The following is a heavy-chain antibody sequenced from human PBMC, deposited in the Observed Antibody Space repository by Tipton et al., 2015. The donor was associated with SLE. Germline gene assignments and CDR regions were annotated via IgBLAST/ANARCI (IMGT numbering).Heavy chain of an antibody. J-gene: IGHJ3*02. V-gene: IGHV4-61*02. CDR1: GGSITSGTDY. CDR3: AREGYSGYLDALDI. CDR2: IASNGFA. Sequence: GLVKPSQTLSLTCTVSGGSITSGTDYWSWIRQPAGKGLEWVGRIASNGFANYNRSLKSRVTFSVDTSKNQFSLKLSSVTAADTAVFYCAREGYSGYLDALDIWGQGTMVTVSS. D-gene: IGHD5-12*01.